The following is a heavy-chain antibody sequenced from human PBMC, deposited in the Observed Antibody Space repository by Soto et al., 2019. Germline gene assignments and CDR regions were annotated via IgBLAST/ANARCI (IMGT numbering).Heavy chain of an antibody. J-gene: IGHJ4*02. V-gene: IGHV3-15*01. CDR1: GFTFSNAW. CDR2: IKSKTDGGTT. CDR3: PTRPPTYTVVVPPAINFDY. Sequence: GGSLRLSCAASGFTFSNAWMSWVRQAPGKGLEWVGRIKSKTDGGTTDYAAPVKGRFTIARDDSKNTLYLQMNSLKTEETAVYYCPTRPPTYTVVVPPAINFDYRGPGTRVTLFS. D-gene: IGHD2-2*01.